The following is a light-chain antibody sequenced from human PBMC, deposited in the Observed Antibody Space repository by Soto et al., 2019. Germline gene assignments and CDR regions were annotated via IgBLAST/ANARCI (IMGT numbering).Light chain of an antibody. J-gene: IGKJ5*01. CDR2: DAS. V-gene: IGKV3-11*01. Sequence: EIVLTQSPATLSLSPGERATLSCRASQNVRSYLAWYQQKPGQAPRPLIYDASNRATGIPARFSGSGSGTDFTLTISSLEPEDFAVYYCQQRSNWPITFGQGTRLGIK. CDR3: QQRSNWPIT. CDR1: QNVRSY.